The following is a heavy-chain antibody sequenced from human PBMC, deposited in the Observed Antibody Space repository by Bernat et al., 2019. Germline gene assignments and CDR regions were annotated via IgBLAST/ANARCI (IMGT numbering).Heavy chain of an antibody. Sequence: QVQLVESGGGVVQPGRSLRLSCAASGFTFSTYAIHWVRQAPGKGLEWVALISYDGSNKYYADSVKGRFTISRDNSKNTLYLQMNSLRAEDTAVYYCARTAKSSSWYVLDYWGQGTLVTVSS. D-gene: IGHD6-13*01. CDR3: ARTAKSSSWYVLDY. J-gene: IGHJ4*02. CDR1: GFTFSTYA. V-gene: IGHV3-30*04. CDR2: ISYDGSNK.